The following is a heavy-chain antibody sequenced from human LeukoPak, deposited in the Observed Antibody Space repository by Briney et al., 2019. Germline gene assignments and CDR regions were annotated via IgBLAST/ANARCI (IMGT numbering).Heavy chain of an antibody. CDR3: ARDRFPSSSSWYENWYFDL. CDR1: GFTFSSYW. Sequence: GGSLRLSCAASGFTFSSYWMSWVRQAPGKGLQWVANIKKDESEKYYVDSVKGRFTISRDNAKNSLYLQMNSLRVEDTAVYYCARDRFPSSSSWYENWYFDLWGRGTLVTVSS. V-gene: IGHV3-7*01. D-gene: IGHD6-13*01. CDR2: IKKDESEK. J-gene: IGHJ2*01.